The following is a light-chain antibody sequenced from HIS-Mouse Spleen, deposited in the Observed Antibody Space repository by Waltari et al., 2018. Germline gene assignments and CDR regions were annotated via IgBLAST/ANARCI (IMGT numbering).Light chain of an antibody. J-gene: IGLJ2*01. CDR2: GKN. Sequence: SSELTQDPAVSVALGQTVRITCQGDSPRSYYASWYQQKPGQAPVLVIYGKNNRPSGIPDRFSGSSSGNTASLTITGAQAEDEADYYCNSRDSSGNPQVFGGGTKLTVL. CDR3: NSRDSSGNPQV. CDR1: SPRSYY. V-gene: IGLV3-19*01.